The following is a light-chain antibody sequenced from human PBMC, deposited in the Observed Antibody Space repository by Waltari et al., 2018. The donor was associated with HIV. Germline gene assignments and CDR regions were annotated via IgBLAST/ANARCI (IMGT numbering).Light chain of an antibody. CDR1: SSNIGSNT. V-gene: IGLV1-44*01. CDR2: HNK. J-gene: IGLJ1*01. CDR3: AAWDDSLNGYV. Sequence: QSVLTQPPSASGTPGQRVTISCSGSSSNIGSNTVNWYQQLPGTAPKLLIYHNKHWPAGVPDRFSGSKSGTSASLAISGLQSEDEADYYCAAWDDSLNGYVFGSGTKVTVL.